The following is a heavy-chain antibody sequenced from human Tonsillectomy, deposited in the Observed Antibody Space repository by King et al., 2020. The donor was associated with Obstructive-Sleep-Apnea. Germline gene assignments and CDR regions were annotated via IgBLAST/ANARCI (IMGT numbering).Heavy chain of an antibody. V-gene: IGHV4-59*01. D-gene: IGHD5-18*01. CDR1: FGYISSYY. Sequence: VQLQESGPGLVKPSETMSLTGIVSFGYISSYYWSWIRQPPGKGLERIGYINYSGSSNYHPSLKGRVTITVDTSTNQFYLKLSSVTAADTAVYYCARGDTATLYGMDVWGQGTTVTVSS. CDR2: INYSGSS. J-gene: IGHJ6*02. CDR3: ARGDTATLYGMDV.